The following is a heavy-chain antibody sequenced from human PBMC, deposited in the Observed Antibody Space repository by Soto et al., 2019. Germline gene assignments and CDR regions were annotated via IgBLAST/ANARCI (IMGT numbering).Heavy chain of an antibody. CDR3: ARDFRDSSGSDS. J-gene: IGHJ4*02. CDR1: GFTFSSYG. D-gene: IGHD3-22*01. Sequence: CLRLSCAATGFTFSSYGMDWVRQAPGKGLEWVAVIWYDGSNKCYAHSVKGRFTISRDNSKNTLYLQMNSLTAQDTAVYYCARDFRDSSGSDSWGQGALVTVPS. V-gene: IGHV3-33*01. CDR2: IWYDGSNK.